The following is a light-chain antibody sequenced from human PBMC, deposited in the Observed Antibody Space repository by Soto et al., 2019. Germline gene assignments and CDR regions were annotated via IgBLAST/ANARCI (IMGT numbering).Light chain of an antibody. CDR2: GAS. Sequence: IVLTQSPGTLSLSPGERGTLSFMASQSVSSSYLAWYQQKPGQAPRLLIYGASSRATGIPDRFSGSGSGTDFTLTISRLEPEDFAVYYCQQYGSSITFGQGTRLEIK. V-gene: IGKV3-20*01. CDR3: QQYGSSIT. J-gene: IGKJ5*01. CDR1: QSVSSSY.